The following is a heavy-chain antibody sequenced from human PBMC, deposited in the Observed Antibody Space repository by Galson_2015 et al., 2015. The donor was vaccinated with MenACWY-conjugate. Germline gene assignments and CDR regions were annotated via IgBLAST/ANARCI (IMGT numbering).Heavy chain of an antibody. CDR1: GFSISNFG. Sequence: SLRLSCAAPGFSISNFGMNWVRQAPGKGLEWVSYISPTSGNIYYADPVKGRFTISRDNAKNSLYLQMNSLRDEDSAVYYCARRDARLAKLVGACDLWGQGTKVTVS. CDR3: ARRDARLAKLVGACDL. V-gene: IGHV3-48*02. J-gene: IGHJ3*01. CDR2: ISPTSGNI. D-gene: IGHD3-16*01.